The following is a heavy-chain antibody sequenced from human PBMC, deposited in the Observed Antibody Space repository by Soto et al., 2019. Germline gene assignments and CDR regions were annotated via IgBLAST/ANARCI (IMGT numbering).Heavy chain of an antibody. CDR1: GYTFTGYY. V-gene: IGHV1-2*02. J-gene: IGHJ4*02. CDR2: ISPKSGAT. D-gene: IGHD1-26*01. Sequence: QVPLVQSGAEVKESGASVKVSCKASGYTFTGYYIHWVRQAPGQGPEWVGEISPKSGATRYAQKFQGRATMTKDTSITTVYMELSNLSPDDTAVYYCGKGRSGEVGVFYWGQGTLVTVHS. CDR3: GKGRSGEVGVFY.